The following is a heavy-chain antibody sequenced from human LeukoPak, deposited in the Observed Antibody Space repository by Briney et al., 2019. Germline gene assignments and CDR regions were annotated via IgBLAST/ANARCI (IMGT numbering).Heavy chain of an antibody. J-gene: IGHJ4*02. D-gene: IGHD4-17*01. V-gene: IGHV3-64D*09. CDR2: ISSNGGST. CDR3: VKDPYGDYCY. Sequence: GGSLRLSCAASGFTFSSYAMSWVRQAPGKGLEYVSAISSNGGSTYYADSVKGRFTISRDNSKNTLYLQMSSLRTEDTAVYYCVKDPYGDYCYWGQGTLVTISS. CDR1: GFTFSSYA.